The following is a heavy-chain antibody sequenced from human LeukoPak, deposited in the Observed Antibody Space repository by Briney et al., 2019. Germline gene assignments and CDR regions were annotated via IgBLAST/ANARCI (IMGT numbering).Heavy chain of an antibody. CDR3: ARRISGYYIDY. J-gene: IGHJ4*02. CDR2: IWPSDSDT. D-gene: IGHD1-26*01. Sequence: GESLKISCKCSGYTFTNYWIGWVRQMPGKGLEWMGIIWPSDSDTRYSPSFQGQVTISADKSISTAYLQWSSLKASDTAIYFCARRISGYYIDYWGQGTLVSVSS. V-gene: IGHV5-51*01. CDR1: GYTFTNYW.